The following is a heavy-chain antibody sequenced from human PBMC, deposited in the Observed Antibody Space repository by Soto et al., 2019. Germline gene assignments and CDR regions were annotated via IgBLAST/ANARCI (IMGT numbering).Heavy chain of an antibody. CDR2: IYHSGST. J-gene: IGHJ6*02. CDR3: ARLTVVTIDYYYYYGMDV. CDR1: GGSISSSNW. D-gene: IGHD3-3*01. V-gene: IGHV4-4*02. Sequence: QVQLQESGPGLVKPSGTLSLTCAVSGGSISSSNWWSWVRQPPGKGLEWIGEIYHSGSTNYNPSLKSRVTISVDKSKNQFSLKLSSVAAADTAVYYCARLTVVTIDYYYYYGMDVWGQGTTVTVSS.